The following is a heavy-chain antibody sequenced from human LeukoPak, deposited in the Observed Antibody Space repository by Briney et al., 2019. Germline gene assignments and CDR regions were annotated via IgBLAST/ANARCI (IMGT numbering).Heavy chain of an antibody. Sequence: PSETLSLTCTVSGGSISSYYWSWIRQPAGKGLEWIGRIYTSGSTNYNPSLKSRVTMSVDTSKNQFSLKLSSVTAADTAVYYCARGSAYYDSSGYYYETFNWFDPWGQGTLVTVSS. CDR3: ARGSAYYDSSGYYYETFNWFDP. D-gene: IGHD3-22*01. J-gene: IGHJ5*02. V-gene: IGHV4-4*07. CDR1: GGSISSYY. CDR2: IYTSGST.